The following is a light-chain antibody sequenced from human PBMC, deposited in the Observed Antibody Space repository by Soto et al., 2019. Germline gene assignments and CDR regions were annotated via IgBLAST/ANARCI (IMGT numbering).Light chain of an antibody. Sequence: DIQRTQSPSTLSASVGERVTITCRASQSISSWLAWYQQKPGKAPKLLMYDASSLESGVPSRFSGSGSGTEFTLTISSLQPDDFATYYCQQYGTYLWTFGQGTKVDIK. CDR1: QSISSW. CDR2: DAS. V-gene: IGKV1-5*01. CDR3: QQYGTYLWT. J-gene: IGKJ1*01.